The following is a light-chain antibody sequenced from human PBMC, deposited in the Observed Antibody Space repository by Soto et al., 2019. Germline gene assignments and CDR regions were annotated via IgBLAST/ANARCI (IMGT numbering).Light chain of an antibody. V-gene: IGLV2-8*01. CDR3: TSYVGSDIWV. Sequence: QSALTQPPCASGSRGQSVTISCTGTSSDVGAYKYVSWYQQYPGKAPKLMIYEVSKRPSGVPDRFSGSKSGNTASLTVSGLQAEDEADYYCTSYVGSDIWVFGGGTKVTAL. J-gene: IGLJ3*02. CDR1: SSDVGAYKY. CDR2: EVS.